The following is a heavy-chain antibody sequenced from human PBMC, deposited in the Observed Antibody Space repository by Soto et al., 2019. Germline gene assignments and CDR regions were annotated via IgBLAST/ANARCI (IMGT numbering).Heavy chain of an antibody. CDR1: GGSISSGDYY. CDR3: ARDRGVDYTSTYYYYGMDV. Sequence: SETLSLTCTVSGGSISSGDYYWSWIRRPPGKGLEWIGYIYYSGSTYYNPSLKSRVTISVDTSKNQFSLKLSSVTAADTAVYYCARDRGVDYTSTYYYYGMDVWGQGTTVTVSS. CDR2: IYYSGST. V-gene: IGHV4-30-4*01. D-gene: IGHD4-4*01. J-gene: IGHJ6*02.